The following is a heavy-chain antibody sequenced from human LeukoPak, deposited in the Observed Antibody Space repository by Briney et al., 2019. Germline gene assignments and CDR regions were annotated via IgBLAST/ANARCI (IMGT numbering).Heavy chain of an antibody. D-gene: IGHD2-2*01. J-gene: IGHJ5*02. Sequence: PGGSLRLSCAASGFTFSSYAMSWVRQAPGKGLEWVSAISGSGGSTYYADSVKGRFTISRDNSKNTLYLQMNSLRAEDTAVYYCAKHRWGYCSSTSCFPFDPWGQGTLVTVSS. CDR3: AKHRWGYCSSTSCFPFDP. CDR1: GFTFSSYA. CDR2: ISGSGGST. V-gene: IGHV3-23*01.